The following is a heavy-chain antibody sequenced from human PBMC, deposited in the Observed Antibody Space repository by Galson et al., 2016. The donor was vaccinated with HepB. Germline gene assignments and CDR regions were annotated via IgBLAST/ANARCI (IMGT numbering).Heavy chain of an antibody. V-gene: IGHV3-7*01. CDR1: GFTFSKYW. CDR3: ARDRRGSGLYNDY. J-gene: IGHJ4*02. D-gene: IGHD6-19*01. CDR2: IKEGGSER. Sequence: SLRLSCAVSGFTFSKYWMSWVRQAPGKGLEWVANIKEGGSERYFVDSVKGRFTVSRDNAKNSLYLQMNSLRVDDTAVYYCARDRRGSGLYNDYWGQGTLVTVSS.